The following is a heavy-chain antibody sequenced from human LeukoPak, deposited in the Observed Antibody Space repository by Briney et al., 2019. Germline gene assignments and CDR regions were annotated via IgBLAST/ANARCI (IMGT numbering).Heavy chain of an antibody. Sequence: SETLSLTCTVSSGSISSYYWSWIRQPAGKGLEWIGRVYSSGSTSYNPSLKSRVTISVDTSKNQFSLNLTSLTAADTAVYYCARDRKYYYHMDVWGKGTTVTVSS. CDR1: SGSISSYY. CDR3: ARDRKYYYHMDV. CDR2: VYSSGST. D-gene: IGHD1-14*01. J-gene: IGHJ6*03. V-gene: IGHV4-4*07.